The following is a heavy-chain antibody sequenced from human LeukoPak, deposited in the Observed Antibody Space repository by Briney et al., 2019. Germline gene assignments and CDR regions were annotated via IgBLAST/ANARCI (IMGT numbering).Heavy chain of an antibody. CDR1: GFTFSSYG. CDR2: IRYDGSNK. CDR3: ATAYGSGKNWFDP. D-gene: IGHD3-10*01. V-gene: IGHV3-30*02. Sequence: GGSLRLSCAASGFTFSSYGMHWVRQAPGKGLEWVAFIRYDGSNKYYADSVKGRFTISRDNSKNTLYLQMNSLRAEDTAVYYCATAYGSGKNWFDPWGQGTLVTVSS. J-gene: IGHJ5*02.